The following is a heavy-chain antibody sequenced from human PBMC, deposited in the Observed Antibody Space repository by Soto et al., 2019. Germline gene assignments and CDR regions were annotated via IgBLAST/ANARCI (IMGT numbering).Heavy chain of an antibody. J-gene: IGHJ4*01. CDR1: GFTFSSYA. D-gene: IGHD3-9*01. CDR3: PPASYFPPIIVRFDY. Sequence: GGSLRLSCAASGFTFSSYAMSWVRQAPGKGLEWVGRVKSKNDGGTTDFAAPVRGRFAISRDDSKNMVYLEMNSLQTEDTAIIYFPPASYFPPIIVRFDYWGHGTLVTVSS. CDR2: VKSKNDGGTT. V-gene: IGHV3-15*01.